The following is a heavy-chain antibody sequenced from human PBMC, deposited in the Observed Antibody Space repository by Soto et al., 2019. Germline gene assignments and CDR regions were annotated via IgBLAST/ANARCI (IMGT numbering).Heavy chain of an antibody. CDR3: VRERRWEPLPY. V-gene: IGHV1-18*01. D-gene: IGHD1-26*01. J-gene: IGHJ4*02. Sequence: QVQLMHSGADVEKPGASVRVSCKASGYTFSNYGITWVRQAPGQGLEWMGWISGYNVNTHYAQKFQDRVIMTTDTSTSTAYMELRSLRSVDTAVYFCVRERRWEPLPYWGQGTLVIVSS. CDR2: ISGYNVNT. CDR1: GYTFSNYG.